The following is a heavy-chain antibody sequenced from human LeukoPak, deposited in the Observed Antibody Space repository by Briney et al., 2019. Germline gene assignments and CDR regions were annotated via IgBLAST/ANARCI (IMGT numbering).Heavy chain of an antibody. CDR2: IKSKTDGGTT. V-gene: IGHV3-15*01. J-gene: IGHJ1*01. Sequence: GGSLRLSCAASGFTFSNAWMSWVRQTPGKGLEWVGRIKSKTDGGTTDYAAPVKGRFTISRDDSKNTLYLQMNSLKTEDTAVYYCTTFQGHYYLQHWGQGTLVTVSS. CDR1: GFTFSNAW. D-gene: IGHD3-22*01. CDR3: TTFQGHYYLQH.